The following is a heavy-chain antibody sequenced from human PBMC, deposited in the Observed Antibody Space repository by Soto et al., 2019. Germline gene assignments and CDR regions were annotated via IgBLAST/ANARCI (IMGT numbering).Heavy chain of an antibody. CDR1: GYTFTSYG. D-gene: IGHD2-21*01. Sequence: GASVKVSCKASGYTFTSYGISWVRQAPGQGLEWMGWISAYNGNTNYAQKLQGRVTMTTDTSTSTAYMELRSLRSDDTAVYYCARDQSVIGYSVYNWFVPWGQGTLVTVSS. J-gene: IGHJ5*02. CDR3: ARDQSVIGYSVYNWFVP. V-gene: IGHV1-18*01. CDR2: ISAYNGNT.